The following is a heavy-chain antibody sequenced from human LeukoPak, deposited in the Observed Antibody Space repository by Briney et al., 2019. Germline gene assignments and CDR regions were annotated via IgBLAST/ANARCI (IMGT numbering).Heavy chain of an antibody. D-gene: IGHD1-26*01. CDR1: GGSISSYY. CDR2: IYYSGST. J-gene: IGHJ6*03. Sequence: PSETLSLACTVSGGSISSYYWSWIGQPPGKGLEWIGYIYYSGSTNYNPSLKSRVTISVDTSKNQFSLKLSSVTAADTAVYYCARISGSYYYYYYYMDVWGKGTTVTVSS. V-gene: IGHV4-59*01. CDR3: ARISGSYYYYYYYMDV.